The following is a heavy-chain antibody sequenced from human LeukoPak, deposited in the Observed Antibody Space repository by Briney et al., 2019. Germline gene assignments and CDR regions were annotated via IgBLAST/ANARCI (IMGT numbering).Heavy chain of an antibody. D-gene: IGHD3-10*01. CDR2: INPNSGGT. Sequence: GASVKVSCKASEYTFTGYYMHWVRQAPGQGLEWMGWINPNSGGTNYAQKFQGRVTMTRDTSISTAYMELSRLRSDDTAVYYCARDYYGSGSYYRSYDAFDIWGQGTMVTVSS. CDR1: EYTFTGYY. J-gene: IGHJ3*02. CDR3: ARDYYGSGSYYRSYDAFDI. V-gene: IGHV1-2*02.